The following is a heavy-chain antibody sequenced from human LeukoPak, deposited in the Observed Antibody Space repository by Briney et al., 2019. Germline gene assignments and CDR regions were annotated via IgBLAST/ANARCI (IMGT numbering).Heavy chain of an antibody. CDR1: GFTFSTYS. Sequence: GGSLRLSCAASGFTFSTYSMSWIRQAPGKGLEWVSTLNGGSTLIYYADSVEGRFTISRDNSRNTVYLQMNSLRAEDTAVYYCAKGKFNSSPLEYWGQGTLVTVSS. CDR3: AKGKFNSSPLEY. V-gene: IGHV3-23*01. CDR2: LNGGSTLI. D-gene: IGHD6-13*01. J-gene: IGHJ4*02.